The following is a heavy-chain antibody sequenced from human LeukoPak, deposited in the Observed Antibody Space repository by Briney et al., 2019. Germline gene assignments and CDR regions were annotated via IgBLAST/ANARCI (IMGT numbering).Heavy chain of an antibody. V-gene: IGHV3-15*01. Sequence: GGSLRLSCAASEFTFSNAWMSWVRQAPGKGLEWVGRIKSKTDGGTTDYAAPVKGRFTISRDDSKNTLYLQMNSLKTEDTAVYYCTTTYHYDSSGYSLYYWGQGTLVAVSS. CDR1: EFTFSNAW. D-gene: IGHD3-22*01. CDR2: IKSKTDGGTT. CDR3: TTTYHYDSSGYSLYY. J-gene: IGHJ4*02.